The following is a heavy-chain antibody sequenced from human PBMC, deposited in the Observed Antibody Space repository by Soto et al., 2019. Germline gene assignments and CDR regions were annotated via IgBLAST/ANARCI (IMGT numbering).Heavy chain of an antibody. Sequence: EVQLVESGGGLVQPGRSLRLSCAASGFTYDDHDMHWVRQAPGKGLEWVSAISWNSGRTAYADSVKGRFTISRDNAKNSLYLQRNSLRAEDTALYHCAKGRGGSYGGDSFDYWGQGTLVTVSS. CDR1: GFTYDDHD. V-gene: IGHV3-9*01. CDR3: AKGRGGSYGGDSFDY. J-gene: IGHJ4*02. D-gene: IGHD1-26*01. CDR2: ISWNSGRT.